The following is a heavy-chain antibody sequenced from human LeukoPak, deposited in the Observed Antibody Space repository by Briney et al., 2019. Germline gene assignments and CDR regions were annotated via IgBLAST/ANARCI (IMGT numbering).Heavy chain of an antibody. CDR1: GFTFSSYA. Sequence: PGRSLRLSCAASGFTFSSYAMHWVRQAPGKGLEWVAVISYDGSNKYYADSVKGRFTISRDNSKNTLYLQMNSLRAEDTAVYYCARVQLGSIRGQGTMVTVSS. CDR2: ISYDGSNK. V-gene: IGHV3-30*04. D-gene: IGHD1-1*01. J-gene: IGHJ3*02. CDR3: ARVQLGSI.